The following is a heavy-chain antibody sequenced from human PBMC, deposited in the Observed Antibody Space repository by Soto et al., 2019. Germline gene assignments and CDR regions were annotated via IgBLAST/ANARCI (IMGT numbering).Heavy chain of an antibody. CDR3: ARSVSGYDILTGYSRYYYYMDV. J-gene: IGHJ6*03. D-gene: IGHD3-9*01. CDR1: GGSISSYY. CDR2: INYSRST. V-gene: IGHV4-59*01. Sequence: PSETLSLTCTVSGGSISSYYWSWIRQPPGKGLEWIGYINYSRSTNYNPSLKSRVTISVDTSKNQFSLKLSSVNAADTAVYYCARSVSGYDILTGYSRYYYYMDVWGKGTTVTVSS.